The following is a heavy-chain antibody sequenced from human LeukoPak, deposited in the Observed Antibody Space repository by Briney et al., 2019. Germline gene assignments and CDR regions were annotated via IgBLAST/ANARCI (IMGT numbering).Heavy chain of an antibody. D-gene: IGHD3-22*01. CDR1: GYTSTSYA. V-gene: IGHV1-3*01. Sequence: ASVKVSCKASGYTSTSYAMHWVRQAPGQRLEWMGWINAGNGNTKYSQKFQGRVTITRDTSASTAYMELSSLRSEDTAVYYCARDHPMIVRGTCFDYWGQGTLVTVSS. CDR2: INAGNGNT. CDR3: ARDHPMIVRGTCFDY. J-gene: IGHJ4*02.